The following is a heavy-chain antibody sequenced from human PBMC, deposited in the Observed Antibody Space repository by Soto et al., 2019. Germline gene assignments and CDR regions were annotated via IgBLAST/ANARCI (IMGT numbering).Heavy chain of an antibody. CDR3: ARDQEGYSYGLIDY. CDR1: GFTFSSYE. Sequence: LRLSCAASGFTFSSYEMNWVRQAPGKGLEWVSYISSSGSTIYYADSVKGRFTISRDNAKNSLYLQMNSLRAEDTAVYYCARDQEGYSYGLIDYWGQGTLVTVSS. J-gene: IGHJ4*02. V-gene: IGHV3-48*03. CDR2: ISSSGSTI. D-gene: IGHD5-18*01.